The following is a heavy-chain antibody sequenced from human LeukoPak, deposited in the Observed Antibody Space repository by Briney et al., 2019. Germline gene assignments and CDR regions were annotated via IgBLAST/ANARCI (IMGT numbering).Heavy chain of an antibody. CDR2: ISSSSSTI. D-gene: IGHD2-2*01. Sequence: GGSLRLSCAASGFTFSSYSMNWVRQAPGKGLEWVSYISSSSSTIYYADSVKGRFTISSDNAKNSLYLQMNSLRAEDTAVYYCARGPAAIVYYYYGMDVWGQGTTVTVSS. CDR3: ARGPAAIVYYYYGMDV. J-gene: IGHJ6*02. V-gene: IGHV3-48*01. CDR1: GFTFSSYS.